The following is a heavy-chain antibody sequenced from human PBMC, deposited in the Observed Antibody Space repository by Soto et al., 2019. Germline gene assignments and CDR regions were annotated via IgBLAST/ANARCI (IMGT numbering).Heavy chain of an antibody. D-gene: IGHD3-10*01. CDR2: IYYSGST. CDR3: ARFYGSGSSNWVDP. V-gene: IGHV4-59*01. CDR1: GGSISSYY. Sequence: PSETLSLTCTVSGGSISSYYWSWIRQPPGKGLEWIGYIYYSGSTNYNPSLKSRVTISVDTSKNQFSLKLSSVTAADTAVYYCARFYGSGSSNWVDPWGQGTLVTVSS. J-gene: IGHJ5*02.